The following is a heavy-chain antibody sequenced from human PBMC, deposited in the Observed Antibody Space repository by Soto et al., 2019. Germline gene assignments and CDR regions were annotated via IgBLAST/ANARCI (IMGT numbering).Heavy chain of an antibody. Sequence: QVQLQESGPGLVKPSGTLSLTCAVSGGSIRGHYWWSWVRQTPGKGLEWIGETYHGGATYYNPSLKSRVTISTDESKNQLSLKLNFVTAAYTAVYYCAHQTISYTLDVCGQGTTVTVSS. CDR3: AHQTISYTLDV. V-gene: IGHV4-4*02. J-gene: IGHJ6*02. CDR2: TYHGGAT. CDR1: GGSIRGHYW. D-gene: IGHD1-1*01.